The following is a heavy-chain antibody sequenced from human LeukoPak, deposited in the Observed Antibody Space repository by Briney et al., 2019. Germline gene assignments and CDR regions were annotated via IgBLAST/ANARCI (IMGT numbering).Heavy chain of an antibody. Sequence: PLETLSLTCTVSGGSISSYYWSWIRQPPGKGLEWIGYIYYSGSTNYNPSLKSRVTISVDTSKNQFSLKLSSVTAADTAVYYCARVRGGKAPPHYYGMDVWGQGTTVTVSS. CDR3: ARVRGGKAPPHYYGMDV. J-gene: IGHJ6*02. D-gene: IGHD3-16*01. CDR2: IYYSGST. CDR1: GGSISSYY. V-gene: IGHV4-59*01.